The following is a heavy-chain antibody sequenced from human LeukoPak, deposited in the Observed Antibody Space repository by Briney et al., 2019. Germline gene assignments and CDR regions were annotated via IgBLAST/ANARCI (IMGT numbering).Heavy chain of an antibody. CDR1: GFTFSTYN. CDR3: AKGINYDILTGDAFDI. D-gene: IGHD3-9*01. Sequence: GGSLRLSCAASGFTFSTYNMNWVRQAPGKGLEWVSGISWNSGSIGYADSVKGRFTISRDNAKNSLYLQMNSLRAEDTALYYCAKGINYDILTGDAFDIWGQGTMVTVSS. J-gene: IGHJ3*02. V-gene: IGHV3-9*01. CDR2: ISWNSGSI.